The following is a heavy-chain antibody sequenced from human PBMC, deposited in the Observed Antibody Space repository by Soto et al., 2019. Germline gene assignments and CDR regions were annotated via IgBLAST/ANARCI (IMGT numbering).Heavy chain of an antibody. CDR2: IIPLFGTA. J-gene: IGHJ4*02. CDR3: ARPKGTYSSGYYYFDF. V-gene: IGHV1-69*01. Sequence: QVQLEQSGAEVKQPGSSVRVSCKTSGGTFSTYAINWVRQAPGQGLEWMGAIIPLFGTADYSQKFQGRVTITADESTSTAYMELSSLRSDDPAVYFCARPKGTYSSGYYYFDFWGQGTRVTVSS. CDR1: GGTFSTYA. D-gene: IGHD6-19*01.